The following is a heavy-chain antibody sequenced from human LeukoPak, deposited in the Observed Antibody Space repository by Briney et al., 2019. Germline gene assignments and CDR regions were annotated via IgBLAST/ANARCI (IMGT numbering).Heavy chain of an antibody. D-gene: IGHD2-2*01. CDR3: ARDVVPAAYYYYGMDV. J-gene: IGHJ6*02. CDR1: GYTFTIYG. Sequence: GASVKVSCKASGYTFTIYGISWVRHAPGQGLEEVGCNSAYNDNTIYAQKLQGRVTMTTDTSTSTAYMELTRLRSEYTAVYYCARDVVPAAYYYYGMDVWGQGTTVTVSS. V-gene: IGHV1-18*01. CDR2: NSAYNDNT.